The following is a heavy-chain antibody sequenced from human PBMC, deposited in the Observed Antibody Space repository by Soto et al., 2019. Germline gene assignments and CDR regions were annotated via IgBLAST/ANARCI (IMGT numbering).Heavy chain of an antibody. J-gene: IGHJ1*01. D-gene: IGHD2-21*02. Sequence: EVQLLESGGGLVQPGGSLRVSCTASGFTFSNHAMSWVRQAPGKGLQWVSSINANNGNTYYADSVRGRFTISRDDSRNTVYLQMRSLRDGDTATYYCGKGRTTATLAPEYCGQGTLVTVSS. V-gene: IGHV3-23*01. CDR3: GKGRTTATLAPEY. CDR2: INANNGNT. CDR1: GFTFSNHA.